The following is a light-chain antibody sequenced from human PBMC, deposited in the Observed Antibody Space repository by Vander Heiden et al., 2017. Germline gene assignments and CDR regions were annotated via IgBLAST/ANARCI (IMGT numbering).Light chain of an antibody. CDR3: CSYAGSSSYV. CDR1: SSDVGSYNL. Sequence: QSALTQPAYGSGSPGPSITISCTGTSSDVGSYNLVSWYQQHPGKAPKLMIYEGSKRPSGVSNRFSGSKSGNTASLTISGLQAEDEADYYCCSYAGSSSYVFGTGTKVTVL. V-gene: IGLV2-23*01. CDR2: EGS. J-gene: IGLJ1*01.